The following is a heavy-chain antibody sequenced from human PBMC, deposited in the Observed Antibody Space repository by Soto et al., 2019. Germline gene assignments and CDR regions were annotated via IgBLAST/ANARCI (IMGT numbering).Heavy chain of an antibody. J-gene: IGHJ6*02. D-gene: IGHD2-15*01. CDR2: IYPGDSDT. Sequence: GESLKISCKGSGYSFTSYWIGWVRQMPGKGLECMGIIYPGDSDTRYSPSFQGQVTISADKSISTAYLQWSSLKASDTAMYYCARQSGDCSGGSCFDYYGMDVWGQGTTVTVSS. V-gene: IGHV5-51*01. CDR1: GYSFTSYW. CDR3: ARQSGDCSGGSCFDYYGMDV.